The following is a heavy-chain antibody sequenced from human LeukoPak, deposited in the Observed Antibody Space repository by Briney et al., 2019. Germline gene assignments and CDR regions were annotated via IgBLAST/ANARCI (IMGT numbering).Heavy chain of an antibody. Sequence: GGSLRLSCAASGFTFSSYSMSWVRQAPGKGLEWVSTISDSGGGTYFADSVRGRFTISRDSSKDTLYLQMNSLRAEDTAIYYCAKAGGSGGMDVWGQGTTVTVS. D-gene: IGHD3-10*01. V-gene: IGHV3-23*01. CDR3: AKAGGSGGMDV. J-gene: IGHJ6*02. CDR2: ISDSGGGT. CDR1: GFTFSSYS.